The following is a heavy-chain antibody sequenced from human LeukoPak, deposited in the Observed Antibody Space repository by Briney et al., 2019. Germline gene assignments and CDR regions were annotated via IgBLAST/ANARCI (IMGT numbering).Heavy chain of an antibody. Sequence: SETLSLTCTVSGGSISSYYWSWIRQPPGKGLEWIGYIHSSGSTNYNPSLKSRVTLSADTSKNQFSLRLSSVTAADTALYYCARHSSGYPNYYYFYMDIWGKGASVTVSS. CDR3: ARHSSGYPNYYYFYMDI. V-gene: IGHV4-59*08. J-gene: IGHJ6*03. CDR2: IHSSGST. CDR1: GGSISSYY. D-gene: IGHD3-22*01.